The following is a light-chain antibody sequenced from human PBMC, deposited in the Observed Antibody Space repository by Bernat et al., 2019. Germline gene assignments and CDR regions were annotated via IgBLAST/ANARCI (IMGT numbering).Light chain of an antibody. V-gene: IGLV3-21*04. Sequence: SYVLTQPPSVSVAPGQTATITCGGNNIGTKSVNWYQQKPGQAPVLVMYSDSGRPSGIPERISGSNSGNTATLTISRVEAGDEAEYYCQVWDSNSDHYVFGPGSKVTVL. J-gene: IGLJ1*01. CDR2: SDS. CDR3: QVWDSNSDHYV. CDR1: NIGTKS.